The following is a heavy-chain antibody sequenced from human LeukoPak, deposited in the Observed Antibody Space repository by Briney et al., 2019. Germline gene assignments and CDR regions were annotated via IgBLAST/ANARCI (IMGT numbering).Heavy chain of an antibody. CDR3: ARDRDYGDSWGNFNYYYYMDV. D-gene: IGHD4-17*01. CDR2: ISSSSSSYI. J-gene: IGHJ6*03. CDR1: GFTFSSYS. Sequence: GSLRLSCAASGFTFSSYSMNWVRQAPGKGLEWVSSISSSSSSYIYYADSVKGRFTISRDNAKNSLYLQMNSLRAEDTAVYYCARDRDYGDSWGNFNYYYYMDVWGKGTTVTVSS. V-gene: IGHV3-21*01.